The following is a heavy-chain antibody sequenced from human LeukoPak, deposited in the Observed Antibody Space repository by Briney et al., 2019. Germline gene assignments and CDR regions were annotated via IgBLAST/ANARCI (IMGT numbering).Heavy chain of an antibody. CDR2: INHNGNVN. V-gene: IGHV3-7*03. D-gene: IGHD3-22*01. CDR1: GFTFSSYW. J-gene: IGHJ4*02. CDR3: ARVNKWLLDY. Sequence: PGGSLRLSCAASGFTFSSYWMNWARQAPGKGLEWVASINHNGNVNYYVDSVKGRFTISRDNAKNSLYLQMSNLRAEDTAVYFCARVNKWLLDYWGQGTLVTVSS.